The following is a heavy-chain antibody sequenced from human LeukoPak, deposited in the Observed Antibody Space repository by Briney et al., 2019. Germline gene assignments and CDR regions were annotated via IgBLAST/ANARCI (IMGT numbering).Heavy chain of an antibody. V-gene: IGHV3-7*03. CDR1: GFTFSTSW. J-gene: IGHJ4*02. Sequence: PGGSLRLSCAASGFTFSTSWMSWVRHTPGKGLEWVANINQDGSDKYYVDSVKGRFTISRDNAKNSLYLQMNSLRAEDTAVYYCAKSALMQQLSDWGQGTLVTVSS. CDR2: INQDGSDK. CDR3: AKSALMQQLSD. D-gene: IGHD6-13*01.